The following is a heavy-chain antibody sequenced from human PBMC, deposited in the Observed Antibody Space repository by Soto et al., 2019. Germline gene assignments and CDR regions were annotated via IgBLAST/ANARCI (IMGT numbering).Heavy chain of an antibody. V-gene: IGHV3-74*01. CDR3: VQDYGDYPTPFDY. CDR2: ISPDGTTT. D-gene: IGHD4-17*01. Sequence: GGSLRLSCTASGITFSNNWMHWVRQGPGKGLVYVSRISPDGTTTGYADSVRGRFTISRDNAKNTLYLQMDSLRVEDTAVYFCVQDYGDYPTPFDYWGQGTLVTVSS. J-gene: IGHJ4*02. CDR1: GITFSNNW.